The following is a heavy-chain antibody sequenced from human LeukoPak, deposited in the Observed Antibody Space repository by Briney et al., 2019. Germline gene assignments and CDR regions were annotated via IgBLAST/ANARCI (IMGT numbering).Heavy chain of an antibody. V-gene: IGHV4-39*07. CDR1: GGSISSSSYY. J-gene: IGHJ4*02. D-gene: IGHD3-16*02. Sequence: SETLSLTCTVSGGSISSSSYYWGWIRQPPGKGLEWIGSIYYSGSTYYNPSLKSRVTISVDTSKNQYSLKLSSVTAADTAVYYCASLGELSLKWGQGTLVTVSS. CDR2: IYYSGST. CDR3: ASLGELSLK.